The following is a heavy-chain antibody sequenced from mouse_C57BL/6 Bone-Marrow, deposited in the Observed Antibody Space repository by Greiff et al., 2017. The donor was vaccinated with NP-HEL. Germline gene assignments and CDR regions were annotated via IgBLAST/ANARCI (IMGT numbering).Heavy chain of an antibody. D-gene: IGHD4-1*01. CDR3: ARLGRYFDY. CDR2: INPYNGGT. CDR1: GYTFTDYY. J-gene: IGHJ2*01. Sequence: VQLKQSGPVLVKPGASVKMSCKASGYTFTDYYMNWVKQSHGKSLEWIGVINPYNGGTSYNQKFKGKATLTVDKSSSTAYMELNSLTSEDSAVYYCARLGRYFDYWGQGTILTVSS. V-gene: IGHV1-19*01.